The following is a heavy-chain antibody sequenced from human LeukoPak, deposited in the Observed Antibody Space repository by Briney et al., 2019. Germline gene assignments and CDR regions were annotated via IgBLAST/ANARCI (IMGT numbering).Heavy chain of an antibody. D-gene: IGHD3-22*01. V-gene: IGHV3-23*01. CDR1: GFTFSSYA. Sequence: GGSLRLSCAASGFTFSSYAMSWVRQAPGKGLEWVSAISGSGGSTYYADSVKGRFTISSDNSKNTLYLQMNSLRAEDTAVYYCAKDPSPYYYDSSGPWGQGTLVTVSS. J-gene: IGHJ4*02. CDR3: AKDPSPYYYDSSGP. CDR2: ISGSGGST.